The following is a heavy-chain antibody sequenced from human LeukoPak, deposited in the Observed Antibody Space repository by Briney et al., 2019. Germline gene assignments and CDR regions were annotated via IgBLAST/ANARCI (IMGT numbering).Heavy chain of an antibody. D-gene: IGHD6-19*01. V-gene: IGHV3-30*04. Sequence: GGSLRLSCAGSGFTFSSYAMHWVRQAPGKGLGWVAVISYDGSDKYYADSVTGRFTISRDNSKNTLYLQMNSLRAEDTAVYYCARWWLDAYMRFDPWGQGTLVTVSS. CDR1: GFTFSSYA. J-gene: IGHJ5*02. CDR3: ARWWLDAYMRFDP. CDR2: ISYDGSDK.